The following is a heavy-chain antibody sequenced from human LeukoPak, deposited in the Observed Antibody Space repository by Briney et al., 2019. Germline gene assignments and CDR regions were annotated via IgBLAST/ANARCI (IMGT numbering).Heavy chain of an antibody. V-gene: IGHV3-30-3*01. CDR1: GFTFSSYA. Sequence: GGSLRLSCAAPGFTFSSYAMHWVRQAPGKGLEWVAVISYDGSNKYYADSVKGRFTISRDNSKNTLYLQMNSLRAGDTAVYYCARDRDVDTAMVTGFDYWGQGTLVTVSS. CDR2: ISYDGSNK. J-gene: IGHJ4*02. D-gene: IGHD5-18*01. CDR3: ARDRDVDTAMVTGFDY.